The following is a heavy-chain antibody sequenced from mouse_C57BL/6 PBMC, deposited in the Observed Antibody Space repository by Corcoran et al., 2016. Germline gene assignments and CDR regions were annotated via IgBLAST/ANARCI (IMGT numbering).Heavy chain of an antibody. CDR3: ARERYDYDFDY. V-gene: IGHV1-76*01. D-gene: IGHD2-4*01. J-gene: IGHJ2*01. Sequence: QVQLKQSGAELVRPGASVKLSCKASGYTFTDYYINWVKQRPGQGLEWIARIYPGSGNTYYNEKFKGKATLTAEKSSSTAYMQLSSLTSEDSAVYCCARERYDYDFDYWGQGTTLTVSS. CDR2: IYPGSGNT. CDR1: GYTFTDYY.